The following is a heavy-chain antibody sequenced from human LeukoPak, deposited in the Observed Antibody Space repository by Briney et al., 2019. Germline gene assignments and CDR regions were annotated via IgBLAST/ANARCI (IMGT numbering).Heavy chain of an antibody. J-gene: IGHJ4*02. CDR3: ARYPRGYCSSTSCRSFDY. CDR1: GYTFISYD. Sequence: ASVKVSCKASGYTFISYDINWVRQATGQGLEWMGWMNPNSGNTGYAQKFQGRVTMTRNTSISTAYMELSSLRSEDTAVYYCARYPRGYCSSTSCRSFDYWGQGTLVTVSS. CDR2: MNPNSGNT. V-gene: IGHV1-8*01. D-gene: IGHD2-2*01.